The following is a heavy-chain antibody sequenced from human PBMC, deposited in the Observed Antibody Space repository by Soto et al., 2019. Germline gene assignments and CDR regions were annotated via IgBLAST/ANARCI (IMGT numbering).Heavy chain of an antibody. CDR3: AKDMKAAALGGYYYYYGMDV. D-gene: IGHD6-13*01. Sequence: GSLRLSCAASGFTFDDYTMHWVRQAPGKGLEWVSLISWDGGSTYYADSVKGRFTISRDNSKNSLYLQMNSLRTEDTALYYCAKDMKAAALGGYYYYYGMDVWGQGTTVTVSS. J-gene: IGHJ6*02. CDR1: GFTFDDYT. CDR2: ISWDGGST. V-gene: IGHV3-43*01.